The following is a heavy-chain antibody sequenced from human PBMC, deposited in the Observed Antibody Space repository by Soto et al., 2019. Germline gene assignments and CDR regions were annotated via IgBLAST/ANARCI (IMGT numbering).Heavy chain of an antibody. CDR2: ISGSGGST. D-gene: IGHD6-6*01. Sequence: GGSLRLSCAASGFTFSSYAMSWVRQAPGKGLEWVSAISGSGGSTYYADSVKGRFTISRDNSKNTLYLQMNSLRAEDTAVYYCAKGSHSSSYYYYGMDVWGQGTTVTVSS. V-gene: IGHV3-23*01. CDR1: GFTFSSYA. CDR3: AKGSHSSSYYYYGMDV. J-gene: IGHJ6*02.